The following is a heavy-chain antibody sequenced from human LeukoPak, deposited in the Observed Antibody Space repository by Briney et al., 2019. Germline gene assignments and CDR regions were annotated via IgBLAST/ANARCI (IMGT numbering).Heavy chain of an antibody. V-gene: IGHV4-59*01. CDR1: GGSISSYY. CDR2: IYYSGST. Sequence: PSETLSLTCTVSGGSISSYYWSWIRQPPGKGLEWIGYIYYSGSTNYNPSLKSRVTISVDTSKNQFSLKLSSVTAADTAVYYCARGRIVEIGDAFDIWGQVTMVTVSS. D-gene: IGHD1-26*01. J-gene: IGHJ3*02. CDR3: ARGRIVEIGDAFDI.